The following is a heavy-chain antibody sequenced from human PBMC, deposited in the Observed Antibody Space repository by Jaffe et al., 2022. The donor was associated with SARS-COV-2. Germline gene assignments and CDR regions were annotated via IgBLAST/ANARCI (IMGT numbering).Heavy chain of an antibody. D-gene: IGHD6-19*01. V-gene: IGHV3-30*04. CDR3: ARDRAVAVRTYYFDN. CDR2: ISYDGSNK. CDR1: GFTFSNYA. J-gene: IGHJ4*02. Sequence: QVQLVESGGGVVQPGRSLRLSCAASGFTFSNYAMHWVRQAPGKGLEWVAVISYDGSNKYYADSVKGRFTISRDNSKNTLDLQMNSLRAEDTAVYYCARDRAVAVRTYYFDNWGQGTLVTVSS.